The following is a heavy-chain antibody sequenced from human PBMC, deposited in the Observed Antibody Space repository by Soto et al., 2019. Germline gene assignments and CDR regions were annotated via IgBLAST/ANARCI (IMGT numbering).Heavy chain of an antibody. CDR2: ISAYNGNT. V-gene: IGHV1-18*01. CDR1: GYTFTSYG. Sequence: ASVKVSCEASGYTFTSYGISWVRQAPGQGLEWMGWISAYNGNTNYAQKLEGRVTMTTDTSTSTAYVELRSLRSDDTAVYYCARDPPPMDVWGQGTTVTVSS. CDR3: ARDPPPMDV. J-gene: IGHJ6*02.